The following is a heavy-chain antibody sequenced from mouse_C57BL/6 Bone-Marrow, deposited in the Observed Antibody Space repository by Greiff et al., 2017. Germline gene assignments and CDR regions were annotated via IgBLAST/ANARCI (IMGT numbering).Heavy chain of an antibody. J-gene: IGHJ2*01. Sequence: VLLQQPGAELVRPGTSVKFSCKASGYTFTSYWMHWVKQMPGQGLEWIGVIDRSDSYTNYNHKFKGKATLTVDTSTSTAYMQLSSLTSEDSAVYYCASAIEIYFDYWGQGTTLTVSS. CDR1: GYTFTSYW. CDR3: ASAIEIYFDY. V-gene: IGHV1-59*01. CDR2: IDRSDSYT.